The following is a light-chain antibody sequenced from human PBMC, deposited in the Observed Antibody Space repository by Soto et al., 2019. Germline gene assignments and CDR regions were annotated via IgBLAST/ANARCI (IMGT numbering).Light chain of an antibody. J-gene: IGKJ1*01. V-gene: IGKV3-20*01. Sequence: IVLTQSPGNLSLSPGERATLSCRASQSVSSSYLAWYQQKPGQAPRLLIYGASSRATGIPDRFIGSGSGTDFSLTISRLEPEDFAVYYCQQSPGTFGQGTKVDSK. CDR1: QSVSSSY. CDR3: QQSPGT. CDR2: GAS.